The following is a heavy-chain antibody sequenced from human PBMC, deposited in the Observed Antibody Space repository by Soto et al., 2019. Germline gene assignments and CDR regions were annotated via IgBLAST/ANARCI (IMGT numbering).Heavy chain of an antibody. J-gene: IGHJ4*02. CDR3: AKDYYDSSGYSNFDY. D-gene: IGHD3-22*01. CDR1: GFTFSSYA. V-gene: IGHV3-23*01. CDR2: SSGSGGST. Sequence: EVQLLESGGGLVQPGGSLRLSCAASGFTFSSYAMSWVRQAPGKGLEWVSASSGSGGSTYYADSVKGRFTISRDTSKNTLYLQMNSLRAEDTPVYYCAKDYYDSSGYSNFDYWGQGTLVTVSS.